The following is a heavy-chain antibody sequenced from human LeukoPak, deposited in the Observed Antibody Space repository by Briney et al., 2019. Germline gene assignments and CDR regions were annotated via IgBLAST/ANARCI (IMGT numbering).Heavy chain of an antibody. D-gene: IGHD3-10*01. CDR1: GFTFSSYG. CDR3: AKEYYYGSGSYYSAPYFDY. V-gene: IGHV3-30*02. Sequence: GGSLRLSCAASGFTFSSYGMHWVRQAPGKGLEWVAFIRYDGSNKYYADSVKGRFTISRDNSKNTLYLQMNRLRAEDTAVYYCAKEYYYGSGSYYSAPYFDYWGQGTLVTVSS. J-gene: IGHJ4*02. CDR2: IRYDGSNK.